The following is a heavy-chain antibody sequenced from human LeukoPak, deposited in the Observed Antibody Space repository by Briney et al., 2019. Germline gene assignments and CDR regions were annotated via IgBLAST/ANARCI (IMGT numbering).Heavy chain of an antibody. D-gene: IGHD1-1*01. V-gene: IGHV4-61*02. J-gene: IGHJ4*02. CDR3: ARANWAPSFDY. CDR1: GGSISSGSYY. Sequence: SETLSLTCTVSGGSISSGSYYWSWIRQPAGKGLEWIGRIYTSGSTNYNPSLKSRVTISVDTSKNQFSLKLSSVTAADTAVYYCARANWAPSFDYWGQGTLVTVSS. CDR2: IYTSGST.